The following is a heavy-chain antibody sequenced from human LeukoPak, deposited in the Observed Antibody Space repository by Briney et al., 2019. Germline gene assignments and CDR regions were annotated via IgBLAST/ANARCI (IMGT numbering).Heavy chain of an antibody. CDR2: ISSSSSYT. D-gene: IGHD6-13*01. Sequence: GGSLRLSCAASGFTFSDYYMSWIRQAPGKGPECVSYISSSSSYTNHPDSVKGRFTISRDNAKNSLYLQMNSLRAEDTAVYYCARERIAAAGTPFDYWGQGTLVTVSS. CDR3: ARERIAAAGTPFDY. V-gene: IGHV3-11*06. CDR1: GFTFSDYY. J-gene: IGHJ4*02.